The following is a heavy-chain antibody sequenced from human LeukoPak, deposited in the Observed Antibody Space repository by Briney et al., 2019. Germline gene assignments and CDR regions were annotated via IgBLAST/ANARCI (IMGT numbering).Heavy chain of an antibody. J-gene: IGHJ3*02. CDR3: ARDLVLLWFGGRQDAFDI. CDR2: INHSGST. Sequence: SETLSLTCAVYGGSFSGYYWSWIRQPPGKGLEWIGEINHSGSTNYNPSLKSRVTISVDTSNNQFSLKLSSVTAADTAVYYCARDLVLLWFGGRQDAFDIWGQGTMVTVSS. D-gene: IGHD3-10*01. CDR1: GGSFSGYY. V-gene: IGHV4-34*01.